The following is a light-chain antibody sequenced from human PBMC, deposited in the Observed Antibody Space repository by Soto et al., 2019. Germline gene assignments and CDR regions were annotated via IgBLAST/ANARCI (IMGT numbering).Light chain of an antibody. J-gene: IGKJ1*01. CDR3: QQYGSSLWT. V-gene: IGKV3-20*01. CDR1: QSVGSN. CDR2: DAS. Sequence: EIVMTQSPGTLSVSPGERVTLSCRASQSVGSNLVWYQQKPAQAPRLLIYDASSRATGVPARFSGSGSGTDFTLTISSLEPEDFAVYYCQQYGSSLWTFGQGTKVDI.